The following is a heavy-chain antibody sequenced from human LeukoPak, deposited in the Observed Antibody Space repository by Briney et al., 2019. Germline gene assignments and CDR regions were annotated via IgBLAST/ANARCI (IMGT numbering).Heavy chain of an antibody. CDR3: ARAGGYNQQFDY. J-gene: IGHJ4*02. CDR2: IYYSGST. D-gene: IGHD5-24*01. Sequence: PSETLSLTCTVSGGSISSSSYYWGWIRQPPGKGLEWIGSIYYSGSTYYNPSLKSRVTISVDASKNQFSLKLSSVTAADTAVYYCARAGGYNQQFDYWGQGTLVTVSS. CDR1: GGSISSSSYY. V-gene: IGHV4-39*07.